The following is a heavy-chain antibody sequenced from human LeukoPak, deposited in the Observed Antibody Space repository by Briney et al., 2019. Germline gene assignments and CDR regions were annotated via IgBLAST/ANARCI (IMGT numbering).Heavy chain of an antibody. CDR2: INHSGST. V-gene: IGHV4-34*01. Sequence: PSETLSLTCAVYGGSFSGYYWSWIRQPPGKGLEWIGEINHSGSTNYNPSLKSRVTISVDTSKNQFSLKLSSATAADTAVYYCARGVVSGFWSGYFDYWGQGTLVTVSS. CDR1: GGSFSGYY. J-gene: IGHJ4*02. D-gene: IGHD3-3*01. CDR3: ARGVVSGFWSGYFDY.